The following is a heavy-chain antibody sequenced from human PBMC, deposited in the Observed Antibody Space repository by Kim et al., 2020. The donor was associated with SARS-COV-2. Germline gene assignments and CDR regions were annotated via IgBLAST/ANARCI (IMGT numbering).Heavy chain of an antibody. Sequence: LKGRVTMSVDTAKNQFSLKLSSVTAADTAVYYCARWAPGMIRGGIEAFDYWGQGTLVTVSS. J-gene: IGHJ4*02. D-gene: IGHD3-10*01. CDR3: ARWAPGMIRGGIEAFDY. V-gene: IGHV4-59*10.